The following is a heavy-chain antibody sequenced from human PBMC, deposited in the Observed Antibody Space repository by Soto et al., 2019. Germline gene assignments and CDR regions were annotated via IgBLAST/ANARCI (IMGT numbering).Heavy chain of an antibody. V-gene: IGHV4-4*02. D-gene: IGHD3-3*01. CDR1: GGSISSSNW. CDR2: IYHSGST. Sequence: SETLSLTCAVSGGSISSSNWWSWVRQPPGKGLEWIGEIYHSGSTNYNPSLKSRVTISVDKSKNQFSLKLSSVTAADTAVYYCARALITIFGVVIQYYYYGMDVWGQGTTVTVSS. CDR3: ARALITIFGVVIQYYYYGMDV. J-gene: IGHJ6*02.